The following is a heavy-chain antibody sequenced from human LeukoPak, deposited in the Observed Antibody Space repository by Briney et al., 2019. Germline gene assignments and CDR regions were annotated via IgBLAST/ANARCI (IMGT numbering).Heavy chain of an antibody. CDR2: ISSSGSTI. CDR1: GFTFSDYY. Sequence: PGGSLRLSCAASGFTFSDYYMSWIRQAPGKGLEWVSYISSSGSTIYYADSVKGRFTISREDAKNSLYLQMNSLRAEDTAVYYCATLRWGSGRYAGDYWGQGSLVTVSS. CDR3: ATLRWGSGRYAGDY. D-gene: IGHD6-19*01. V-gene: IGHV3-11*04. J-gene: IGHJ4*02.